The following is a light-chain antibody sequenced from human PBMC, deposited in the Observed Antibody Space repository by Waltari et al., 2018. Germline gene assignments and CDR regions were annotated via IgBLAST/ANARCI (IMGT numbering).Light chain of an antibody. CDR1: QSVGTW. Sequence: DMQRTQLPSTLVASVGERVTISCRASQSVGTWFAWYQQKPGKAPKLLIYMASSLDSGVPSRFSGSGSETDFTLTISSLQPDDFATYSCQQYSSFSTFGQGTKV. CDR2: MAS. J-gene: IGKJ2*01. V-gene: IGKV1-5*03. CDR3: QQYSSFST.